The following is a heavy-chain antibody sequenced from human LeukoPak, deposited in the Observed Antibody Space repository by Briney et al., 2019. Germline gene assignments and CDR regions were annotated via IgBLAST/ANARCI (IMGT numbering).Heavy chain of an antibody. J-gene: IGHJ3*02. Sequence: GGSLRLSCAASGFTFSSYGMHWVRQAPGKGLEWVAFIRYDGSNKYYADSVKGRFTISRDNSKNTLYLQMNSLRAEDTAVYYCAKDSEWRVGAFDIWGQGTMVTVSS. CDR3: AKDSEWRVGAFDI. CDR1: GFTFSSYG. CDR2: IRYDGSNK. D-gene: IGHD3-3*01. V-gene: IGHV3-30*02.